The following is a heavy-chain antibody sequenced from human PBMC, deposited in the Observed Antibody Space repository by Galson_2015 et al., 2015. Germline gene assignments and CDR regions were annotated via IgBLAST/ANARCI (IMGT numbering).Heavy chain of an antibody. V-gene: IGHV3-23*01. CDR3: ARDCSGGSCSNDAFDI. CDR1: GFTFSIYA. D-gene: IGHD2-15*01. CDR2: VTTNGGTT. J-gene: IGHJ3*02. Sequence: SLRLSCAASGFTFSIYAMSWVRQAPGKGLEWVSGVTTNGGTTYCADSVKGRFTISRDNAKNSLYLQMNSLRAEDTAVYYCARDCSGGSCSNDAFDIWGQGTMVTVSS.